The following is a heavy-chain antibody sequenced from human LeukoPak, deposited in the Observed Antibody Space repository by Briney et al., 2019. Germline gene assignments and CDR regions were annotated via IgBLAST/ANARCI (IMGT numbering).Heavy chain of an antibody. D-gene: IGHD6-25*01. J-gene: IGHJ4*02. V-gene: IGHV4-39*01. Sequence: SETLSLTCTVSGGSISSSGYYWGWIRQPPGKGLEWIGSIYYSGSTHYNPSLQSRVTISGDTSKNQFSLKLSSVTAADTAVFFCVRAVRLGPFVYYFDYWGQGTLVTVSS. CDR2: IYYSGST. CDR3: VRAVRLGPFVYYFDY. CDR1: GGSISSSGYY.